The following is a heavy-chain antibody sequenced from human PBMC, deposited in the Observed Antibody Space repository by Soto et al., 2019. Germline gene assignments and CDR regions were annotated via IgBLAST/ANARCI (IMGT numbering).Heavy chain of an antibody. J-gene: IGHJ4*02. Sequence: QVQLVQSGAEVKKPGSSVKVSCKASGGTFSSYAISWVRQAPGQGLEWMGGIIPIFGTANYEQKFQGRVTITADESTSTAYMELSSLRSEDTAVYYCARDSPYDSSGYVPSFDYWGQGTLVTVSS. V-gene: IGHV1-69*01. D-gene: IGHD3-22*01. CDR1: GGTFSSYA. CDR3: ARDSPYDSSGYVPSFDY. CDR2: IIPIFGTA.